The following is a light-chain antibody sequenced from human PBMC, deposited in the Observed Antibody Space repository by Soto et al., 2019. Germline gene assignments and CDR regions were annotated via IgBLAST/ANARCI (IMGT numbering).Light chain of an antibody. J-gene: IGKJ5*01. V-gene: IGKV3-11*01. CDR2: DAS. CDR3: QQRSKWPIT. CDR1: QSVSTY. Sequence: EIVLTQSPATLSLSPGERATLSCRASQSVSTYLAWYQQKPGQAPRLLIYDASNRATGIPARFSGSGSGTDFTRSISSLEPEDFAVYYCQQRSKWPITFGQGTRLETK.